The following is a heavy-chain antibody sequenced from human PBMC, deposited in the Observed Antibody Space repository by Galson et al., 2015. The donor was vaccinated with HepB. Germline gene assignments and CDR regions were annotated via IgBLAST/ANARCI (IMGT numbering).Heavy chain of an antibody. CDR1: GDSINSGSHY. J-gene: IGHJ4*02. CDR2: IYVSGST. V-gene: IGHV4-61*10. Sequence: SETLSLTCIVSGDSINSGSHYWSWIRQPAGKGLEWIGRIYVSGSTDYNSSLKSRVTISVDTSKNQLSLKLSSVTAADTAVYYCARIQAAAAMVTNWGQGTLVTVSS. CDR3: ARIQAAAAMVTN. D-gene: IGHD2-2*01.